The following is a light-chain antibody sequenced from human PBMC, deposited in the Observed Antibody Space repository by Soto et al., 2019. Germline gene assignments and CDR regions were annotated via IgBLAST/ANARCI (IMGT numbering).Light chain of an antibody. CDR3: QQRSNWPWT. Sequence: VIPQSRPTVSVSTGDSVTFSCRASQSVSNYLAWYQQKPGQAPRLLIYGASTRATGIPARFSGSGSGTDFTLTISSLEPEDFAVYYCQQRSNWPWTFGQGTKVDIK. J-gene: IGKJ1*01. V-gene: IGKV3-11*01. CDR2: GAS. CDR1: QSVSNY.